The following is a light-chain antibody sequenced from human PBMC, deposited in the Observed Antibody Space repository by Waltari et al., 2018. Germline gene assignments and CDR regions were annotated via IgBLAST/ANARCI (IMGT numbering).Light chain of an antibody. V-gene: IGKV3-20*01. CDR2: AAS. CDR3: QQYGWAPDT. CDR1: QPVTDDL. Sequence: DIVMTQSPGTLSLSPGERATLSFWASQPVTDDLLAWYQQKPGHPPRLLIYAASSRVTGVPDRFSASGSGTDFTLTITKVEPEDFAVYYCQQYGWAPDTFGGGTQLQIK. J-gene: IGKJ4*01.